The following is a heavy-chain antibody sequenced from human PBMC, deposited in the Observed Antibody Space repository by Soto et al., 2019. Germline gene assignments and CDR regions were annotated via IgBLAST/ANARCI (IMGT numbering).Heavy chain of an antibody. J-gene: IGHJ5*01. CDR2: IYHIGSP. Sequence: SETLSLTCTVSGRPVSSGGYYWTWIRQFPGKGLEWIGYIYHIGSPSYNPSLKSLLSMSLAASKNHFSLNLTSVTAADTVICYCVRYRALDSSGHWFDSWGQGTLVTVSS. CDR1: GRPVSSGGYY. V-gene: IGHV4-31*01. D-gene: IGHD6-19*01. CDR3: VRYRALDSSGHWFDS.